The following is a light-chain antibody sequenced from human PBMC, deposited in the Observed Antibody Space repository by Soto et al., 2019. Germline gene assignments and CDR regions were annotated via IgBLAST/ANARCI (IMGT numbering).Light chain of an antibody. CDR3: QQSHSTPRT. V-gene: IGKV1-39*01. Sequence: DIKLTQSPSSLSASVGNRVTITCRASQNVDYFLNWYQQKPGKAPKLLIYAASTLQSGVPSRFSGSGSGTHFTLTISSLQPEDSATYYCQQSHSTPRTFGQGTKLEIK. J-gene: IGKJ2*01. CDR1: QNVDYF. CDR2: AAS.